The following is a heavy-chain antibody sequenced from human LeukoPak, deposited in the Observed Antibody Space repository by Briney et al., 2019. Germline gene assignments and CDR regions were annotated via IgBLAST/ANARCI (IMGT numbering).Heavy chain of an antibody. CDR2: ISHDGNDR. CDR3: AKVMEDSAGYYGNYYYYGMDV. D-gene: IGHD3-22*01. CDR1: GFTFSSYD. Sequence: PGGSLRLSCAASGFTFSSYDMHWVRQAPGKGLEWVAVISHDGNDRYYADSVKGRFTVSRDHSKSTPYLQMNSLRAEDTAVYYCAKVMEDSAGYYGNYYYYGMDVWGQGTTVTVSS. J-gene: IGHJ6*02. V-gene: IGHV3-30*18.